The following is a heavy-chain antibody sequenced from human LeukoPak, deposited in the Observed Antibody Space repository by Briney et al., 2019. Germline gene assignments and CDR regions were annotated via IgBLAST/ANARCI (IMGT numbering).Heavy chain of an antibody. J-gene: IGHJ3*02. D-gene: IGHD3-10*01. Sequence: PSETLSLTCAVYGGSFSGYYWSWIRQPPGKGLGWIGEINHSGSTNYNPSLKSRVNISVDTSKNQFSLKLSSVTAADTAVYYCARDEAHPNTYYYGSGSYYARLDIWGQGTMVTVSS. CDR3: ARDEAHPNTYYYGSGSYYARLDI. V-gene: IGHV4-34*01. CDR2: INHSGST. CDR1: GGSFSGYY.